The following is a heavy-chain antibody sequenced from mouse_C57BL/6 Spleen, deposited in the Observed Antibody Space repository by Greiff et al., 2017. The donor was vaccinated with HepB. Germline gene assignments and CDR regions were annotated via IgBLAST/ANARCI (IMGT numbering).Heavy chain of an antibody. Sequence: EVKLQESGPGMVKPSQSLSLTCTVTGYSITSGYDWHWIRHFPGNKLEWMGYISYSGSTNYNPSLKSRISITHDTSKNHFFLKLNSVTTEDTATYYCASAVVEDYAMDYWGQGTSVTVSS. CDR1: GYSITSGYD. D-gene: IGHD1-1*01. CDR2: ISYSGST. J-gene: IGHJ4*01. V-gene: IGHV3-1*01. CDR3: ASAVVEDYAMDY.